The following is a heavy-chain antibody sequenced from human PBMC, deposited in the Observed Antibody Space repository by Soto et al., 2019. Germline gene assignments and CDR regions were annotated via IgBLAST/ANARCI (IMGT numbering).Heavy chain of an antibody. V-gene: IGHV3-48*03. CDR2: ISGSGTTI. D-gene: IGHD6-19*01. Sequence: PGGSLRLSCVASGFTFSSYDMNWVRQAPGKGPEWVSHISGSGTTIYYADSVRSRFTISRDNAKNSLYLQMNSLRAEDRAIYYCARGYTSGWSRGGYFDYWGQGTLVTVSS. J-gene: IGHJ4*02. CDR3: ARGYTSGWSRGGYFDY. CDR1: GFTFSSYD.